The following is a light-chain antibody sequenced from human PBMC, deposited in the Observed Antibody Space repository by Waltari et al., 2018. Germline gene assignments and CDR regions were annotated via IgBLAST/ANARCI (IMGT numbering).Light chain of an antibody. V-gene: IGLV1-47*01. J-gene: IGLJ3*02. Sequence: QSVLTQPPSASGTPGQRVTISCSGSSSNIGSNYVYWYQQLPGTAPKRLLYRNNQRPSGVPDRCSGSKAVASACLAISGLRSEDEADYYCAAWDDSLSGWVFGGGTKLTVL. CDR1: SSNIGSNY. CDR2: RNN. CDR3: AAWDDSLSGWV.